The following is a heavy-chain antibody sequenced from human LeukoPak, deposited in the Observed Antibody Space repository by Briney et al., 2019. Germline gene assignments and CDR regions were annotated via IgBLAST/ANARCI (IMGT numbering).Heavy chain of an antibody. CDR1: GGSISSGGYY. CDR2: IYYSGST. CDR3: ARADGGYYTFDY. J-gene: IGHJ4*02. V-gene: IGHV4-31*03. D-gene: IGHD3-3*01. Sequence: SETLSLTCTVSGGSISSGGYYWSWIRQHPGKGLEWIGYIYYSGSTYYNPSLKSRVTISVDTSKNQFSLKLSSATAADTAVYYCARADGGYYTFDYWGQGTLVTVSS.